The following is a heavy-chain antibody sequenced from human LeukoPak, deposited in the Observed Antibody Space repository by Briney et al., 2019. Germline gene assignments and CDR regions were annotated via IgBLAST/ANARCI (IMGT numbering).Heavy chain of an antibody. Sequence: SETLSLTCTVSGGSISSGDYYWSWIRQPPGKGLEWIGYIYYSGSTYYNPSLKSRVTISVDTSKNQFSLKLSSVAAADTAVYYGARSQGIAVAGNFDYWGQGTLVTVSS. CDR1: GGSISSGDYY. CDR2: IYYSGST. V-gene: IGHV4-30-4*08. D-gene: IGHD6-19*01. J-gene: IGHJ4*02. CDR3: ARSQGIAVAGNFDY.